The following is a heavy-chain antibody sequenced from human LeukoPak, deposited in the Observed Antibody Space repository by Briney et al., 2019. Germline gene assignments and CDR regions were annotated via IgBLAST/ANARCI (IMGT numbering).Heavy chain of an antibody. Sequence: PGGSLRLSCAASGFTFSSYAMSWVRQAPGKGLEWVSDINGSGGSTYYADSVKGRFTISRDNSKNTLYLQMNSLRAEDTAVYYCARDLGQYYDTSDNWFDPWGQGTLVTVSS. V-gene: IGHV3-23*01. CDR3: ARDLGQYYDTSDNWFDP. CDR1: GFTFSSYA. CDR2: INGSGGST. D-gene: IGHD3-22*01. J-gene: IGHJ5*02.